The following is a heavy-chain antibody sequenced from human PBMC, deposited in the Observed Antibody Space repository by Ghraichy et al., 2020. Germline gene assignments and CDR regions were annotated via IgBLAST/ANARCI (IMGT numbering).Heavy chain of an antibody. J-gene: IGHJ5*02. V-gene: IGHV4-34*01. D-gene: IGHD3-10*01. Sequence: ETLSLTCAVYGGSFSGYFWSWIRQPPGKGLEWIGEINHSGSTDYNPSLKSRVTISVDTSKNQFSLKLSSVTAADTAVYYCARGRVNLYGSGITRFDPWGQGTLVTVSS. CDR3: ARGRVNLYGSGITRFDP. CDR1: GGSFSGYF. CDR2: INHSGST.